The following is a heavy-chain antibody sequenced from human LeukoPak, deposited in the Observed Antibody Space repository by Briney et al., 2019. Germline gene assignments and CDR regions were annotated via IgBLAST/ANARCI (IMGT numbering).Heavy chain of an antibody. Sequence: ASVKVSCKASGGTFSSYAISWVRQAPGQGLEWMGRIIPILGIANYAQKFQGRVTITADKSTSTAYMELSSLRSEDTAVYYCARAPTLEGNQVWGQGTLVTVSS. V-gene: IGHV1-69*04. D-gene: IGHD2/OR15-2a*01. CDR2: IIPILGIA. CDR1: GGTFSSYA. CDR3: ARAPTLEGNQV. J-gene: IGHJ4*02.